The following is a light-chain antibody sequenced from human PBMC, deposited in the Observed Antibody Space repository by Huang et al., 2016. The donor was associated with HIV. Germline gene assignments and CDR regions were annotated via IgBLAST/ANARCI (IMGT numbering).Light chain of an antibody. CDR2: GAS. J-gene: IGKJ4*01. Sequence: EVVMTQSPATLSVSPGERATLSCRASQRVGSNLAWYQQKPGQAPRLHIYGASPRATSIPARVRGRWSETEFMLTITSLQSEDFAVYYCQQDNNWPPRTFGGGTEVEIK. CDR3: QQDNNWPPRT. V-gene: IGKV3-15*01. CDR1: QRVGSN.